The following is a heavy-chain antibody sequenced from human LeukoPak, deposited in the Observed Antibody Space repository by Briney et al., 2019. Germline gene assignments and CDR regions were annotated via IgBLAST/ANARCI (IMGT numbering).Heavy chain of an antibody. J-gene: IGHJ5*02. CDR2: ISAYNGNT. CDR1: GYTFTSYG. CDR3: ARRKHWSYEGFDP. Sequence: ASVKVSCKTSGYTFTSYGISWVRQAPGQGLEWMGWISAYNGNTNYAQRLQGRVTMTTDTSTSTVYMELKSLISDDTAIYYCARRKHWSYEGFDPWGQGTLVTVSS. D-gene: IGHD1-7*01. V-gene: IGHV1-18*04.